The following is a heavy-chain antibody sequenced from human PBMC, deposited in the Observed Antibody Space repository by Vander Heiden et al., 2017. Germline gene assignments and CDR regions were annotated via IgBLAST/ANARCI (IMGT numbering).Heavy chain of an antibody. CDR1: GYNFITNG. CDR2: ISGYSGDT. J-gene: IGHJ6*02. D-gene: IGHD3-16*01. V-gene: IGHV1-18*01. CDR3: ARDPTVSGSNLYGMDV. Sequence: QVQLVQSGGEVKKPGASVKVSCKASGYNFITNGISWVRQAPGQGPEWMGWISGYSGDTNYAQKFQGRVTMTRDASTSTAYMDLSSLTSDDTGVYYCARDPTVSGSNLYGMDVWGQGTTVTVSS.